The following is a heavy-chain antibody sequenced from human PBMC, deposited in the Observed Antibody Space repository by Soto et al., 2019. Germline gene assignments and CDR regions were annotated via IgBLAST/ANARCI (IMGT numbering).Heavy chain of an antibody. CDR1: GYTFTSYG. V-gene: IGHV1-18*01. D-gene: IGHD6-19*01. CDR3: AKSCGWYSAIDY. Sequence: QVQLVQSGAEVTKPGASVTVSCKASGYTFTSYGITWVRQPPGRGLELMGWISADNGNTNYAQKLQGRVTMTTDTSTSTAYMELRRLRSDDTALYYCAKSCGWYSAIDYWGQGTLVTVSS. J-gene: IGHJ4*02. CDR2: ISADNGNT.